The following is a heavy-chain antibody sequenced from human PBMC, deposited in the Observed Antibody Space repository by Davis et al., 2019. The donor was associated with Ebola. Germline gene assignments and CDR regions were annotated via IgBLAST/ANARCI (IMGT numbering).Heavy chain of an antibody. CDR2: IYSGGST. CDR1: GFTVSSNY. D-gene: IGHD3-10*01. Sequence: GESLKISCAASGFTVSSNYMSWVRQAPGKGLEWVSVIYSGGSTYYADSVKGRFTISRDNSKNTLYLQMNSLRAEDTAVYYCARAALRSVLLWFRELHGVYFDYWGQGTLVTVSS. V-gene: IGHV3-66*01. J-gene: IGHJ4*02. CDR3: ARAALRSVLLWFRELHGVYFDY.